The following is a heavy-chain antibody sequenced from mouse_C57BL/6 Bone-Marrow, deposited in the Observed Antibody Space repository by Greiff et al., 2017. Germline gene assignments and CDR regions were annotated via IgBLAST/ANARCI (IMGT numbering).Heavy chain of an antibody. CDR2: IYPRSGNT. Sequence: QVQLQQSGAELARPGASVKLSCKASGYTFTSYGISWVKQRTGQGLEWIGEIYPRSGNTYYNEKFKGKATLTADKSSSTAYMELRSLTSEYSAVYFCARFYYDPSYWYFDVWGTGTTVTVSS. CDR1: GYTFTSYG. V-gene: IGHV1-81*01. D-gene: IGHD2-4*01. CDR3: ARFYYDPSYWYFDV. J-gene: IGHJ1*03.